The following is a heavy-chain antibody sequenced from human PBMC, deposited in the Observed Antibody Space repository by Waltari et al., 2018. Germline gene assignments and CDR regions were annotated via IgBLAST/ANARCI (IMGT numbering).Heavy chain of an antibody. CDR1: AGSFSGYY. D-gene: IGHD1-26*01. Sequence: QVQLQQWGAGLLKPSETLSLTCAVYAGSFSGYYWRWIRQPPGKGLEGNGSTNHSGSTNYHPSLKSRVTISVDTSKNQFSLKLSSVTAADTAVYYCARRGGYNNRGYYYMDVWGKGTTVTVSS. J-gene: IGHJ6*03. CDR2: TNHSGST. CDR3: ARRGGYNNRGYYYMDV. V-gene: IGHV4-34*01.